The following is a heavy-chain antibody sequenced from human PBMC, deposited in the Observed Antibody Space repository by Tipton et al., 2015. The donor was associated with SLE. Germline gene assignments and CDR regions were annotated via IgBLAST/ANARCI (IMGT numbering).Heavy chain of an antibody. CDR1: GGSISSYY. CDR3: ARVKDYYENWFDP. CDR2: IYYSGST. D-gene: IGHD3-22*01. V-gene: IGHV4-59*01. J-gene: IGHJ5*02. Sequence: TLSLTCTVSGGSISSYYWSWIRQPPGKGLEWIGYIYYSGSTNYNPSLKSRVTISVDTSKNQFSLKLSSVTAADTAVYYCARVKDYYENWFDPWGQGTLVTVSS.